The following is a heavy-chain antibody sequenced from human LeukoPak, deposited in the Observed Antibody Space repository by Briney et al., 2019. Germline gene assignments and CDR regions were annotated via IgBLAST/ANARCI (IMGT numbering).Heavy chain of an antibody. Sequence: PSETLSLTCTVSGGSISSSSYYWGWIRQPPGKGLEWIGSIFYSGSTYYNPSLKGRATISVDTSKNQFSLKLSSVTAADTAVYYCARRGCDSIGYSIHSFDNWGQGTLVTVSS. CDR2: IFYSGST. CDR1: GGSISSSSYY. V-gene: IGHV4-39*01. D-gene: IGHD3-22*01. CDR3: ARRGCDSIGYSIHSFDN. J-gene: IGHJ4*02.